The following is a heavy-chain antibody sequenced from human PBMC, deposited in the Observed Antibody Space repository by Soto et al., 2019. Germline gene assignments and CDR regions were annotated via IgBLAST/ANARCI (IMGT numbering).Heavy chain of an antibody. Sequence: SETLSLTCTVSDGSVSSGSYYWSWIRQPPGKGLEWIGYIYYSGSTNYNPSLKSRVTISVDTSKNQFSLKLRSVTAADTAVYYCAREMAGVAYCSSTSCYNWFDPWGQGTLVTVSS. J-gene: IGHJ5*02. CDR2: IYYSGST. V-gene: IGHV4-61*01. CDR1: DGSVSSGSYY. CDR3: AREMAGVAYCSSTSCYNWFDP. D-gene: IGHD2-2*01.